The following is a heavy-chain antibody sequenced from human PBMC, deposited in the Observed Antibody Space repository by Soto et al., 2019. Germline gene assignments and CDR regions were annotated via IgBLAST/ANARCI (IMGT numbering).Heavy chain of an antibody. Sequence: SVKVYRKASGYTFSSYISSWVRQAHGQGLEWMGRIIPILGIANYAQKFQGRVTITADKSTSTAYMELSSLRSEDTAVYYCARSGVVVPAAMANWFDPWGQGTLVTVSS. D-gene: IGHD2-2*01. CDR3: ARSGVVVPAAMANWFDP. J-gene: IGHJ5*02. CDR2: IIPILGIA. CDR1: GYTFSSYI. V-gene: IGHV1-69*02.